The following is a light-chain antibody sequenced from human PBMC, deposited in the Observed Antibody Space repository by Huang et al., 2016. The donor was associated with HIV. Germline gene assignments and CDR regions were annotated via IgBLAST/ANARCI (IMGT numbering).Light chain of an antibody. V-gene: IGKV3-15*01. CDR1: RSVSSN. J-gene: IGKJ4*01. CDR3: QQYNNWLLS. CDR2: GSS. Sequence: IVMTQSPATLSVSPGERVTVSCRANRSVSSNLAWYQQRPGQAPRLLIYGSSTRAPGIPARFSGSGSGTDFSRTISSLQSEDCALYYCQQYNNWLLSFGGGTRVDI.